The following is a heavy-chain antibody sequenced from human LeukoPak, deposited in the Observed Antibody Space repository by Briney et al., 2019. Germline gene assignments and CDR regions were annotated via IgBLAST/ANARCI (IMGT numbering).Heavy chain of an antibody. CDR3: ARDKDYGSGSDYNEYVFDF. J-gene: IGHJ3*01. CDR1: GFSFSSYS. D-gene: IGHD3-10*01. CDR2: ISSSSNYI. V-gene: IGHV3-21*04. Sequence: PGGSLRLSCAASGFSFSSYSMKWVRQAPGKGLEWVSSISSSSNYIYYADSVKGRFTISRDNAKNSLYLQMNSLRAEDTAVYYCARDKDYGSGSDYNEYVFDFWGQGTMVTVSS.